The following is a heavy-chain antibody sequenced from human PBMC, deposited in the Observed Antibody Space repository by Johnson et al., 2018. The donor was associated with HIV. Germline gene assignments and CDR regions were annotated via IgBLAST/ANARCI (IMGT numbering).Heavy chain of an antibody. CDR2: ISYDATDK. J-gene: IGHJ3*02. CDR1: GFTFSSFG. D-gene: IGHD3-3*01. V-gene: IGHV3-30*18. Sequence: QVQLVESGGGVVQPGRSLRLSCAASGFTFSSFGMHWVRRAPGKGLEWVALISYDATDKYYADSVKGRFTISREKSKSTLYLEMMRLSDEDSAVDYWAKDLGGSESGEWPSDYYDFGKDYPGQDPRGVVGALDIWGHGTMVTVSS. CDR3: AKDLGGSESGEWPSDYYDFGKDYPGQDPRGVVGALDI.